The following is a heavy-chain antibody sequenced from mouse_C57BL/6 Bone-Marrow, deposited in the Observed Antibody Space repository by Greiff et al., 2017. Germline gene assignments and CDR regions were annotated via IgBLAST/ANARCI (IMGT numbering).Heavy chain of an antibody. CDR3: ARHGAYDYDYYYAMDY. Sequence: EVQRVESGGDLVKPGGSLKLSCAASGFTFSSYGMSWVRQSPDKRLEWVATISSGGSYTYYPNSVKGRFTISRDNAKNTLYLQMSSLKSENTAMYYCARHGAYDYDYYYAMDYWGQGTSVTVSS. D-gene: IGHD2-4*01. CDR1: GFTFSSYG. V-gene: IGHV5-6*01. CDR2: ISSGGSYT. J-gene: IGHJ4*01.